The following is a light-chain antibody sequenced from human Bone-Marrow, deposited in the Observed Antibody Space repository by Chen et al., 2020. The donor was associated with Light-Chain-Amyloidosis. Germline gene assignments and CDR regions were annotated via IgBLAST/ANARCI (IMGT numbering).Light chain of an antibody. V-gene: IGLV1-40*01. J-gene: IGLJ2*01. CDR3: QSYDSSLSGYVV. Sequence: QSVLTQPPSVSGAPGQRVTISCTGSKTNIGADNDVYWYQQVPGTAPKLLISGNSHRPSGVPDRFSGSKSSTSAFLTITGLQAEDEAEYYCQSYDSSLSGYVVFGGGTKLTVL. CDR1: KTNIGADND. CDR2: GNS.